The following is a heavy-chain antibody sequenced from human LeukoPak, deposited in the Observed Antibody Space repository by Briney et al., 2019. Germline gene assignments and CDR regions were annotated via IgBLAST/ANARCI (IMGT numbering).Heavy chain of an antibody. J-gene: IGHJ5*02. V-gene: IGHV1-8*01. CDR1: GYTFTSYD. CDR2: MNPNSGNT. Sequence: ASVKVSCKASGYTFTSYDINWVRQATGQGLEWMGWMNPNSGNTGYAQKFQGRVTMTRNTSISTAYMELSSLRSEDTAVYYCARVSPPAATDGGEKFDPWGQGTLSPSPQ. D-gene: IGHD2-2*01. CDR3: ARVSPPAATDGGEKFDP.